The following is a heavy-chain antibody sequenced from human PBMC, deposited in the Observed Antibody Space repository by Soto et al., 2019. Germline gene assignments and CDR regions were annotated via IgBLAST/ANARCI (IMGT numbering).Heavy chain of an antibody. CDR2: IKSKTDGGTT. CDR1: GFSFSNAW. V-gene: IGHV3-15*07. CDR3: TAEASITIGIIRFVY. Sequence: GGSLRLSCAASGFSFSNAWINWVRQVPGKGLEWVGRIKSKTDGGTTDFAAPVKGRFAISRDDSNNMVYLQMNSLKTEDTAVYYCTAEASITIGIIRFVYWGYGTVVSVAS. J-gene: IGHJ4*01. D-gene: IGHD2-15*01.